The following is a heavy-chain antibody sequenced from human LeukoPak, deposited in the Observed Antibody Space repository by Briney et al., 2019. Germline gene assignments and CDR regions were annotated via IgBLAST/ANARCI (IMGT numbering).Heavy chain of an antibody. CDR1: GGTFISYA. CDR2: IIPIFGTA. J-gene: IGHJ6*02. CDR3: ARVMDPSYYYYYGMDV. V-gene: IGHV1-69*13. Sequence: SVKVSCKASGGTFISYAISWVRQAPGQGLEWMGGIIPIFGTANYAQKFQGRVTITADESTSTAYMELSSLRSEDTAVYYCARVMDPSYYYYYGMDVWGQGTTVTVSS. D-gene: IGHD3-10*01.